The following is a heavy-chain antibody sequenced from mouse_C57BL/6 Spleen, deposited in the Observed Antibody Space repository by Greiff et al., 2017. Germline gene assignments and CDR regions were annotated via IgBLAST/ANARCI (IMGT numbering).Heavy chain of an antibody. J-gene: IGHJ2*01. D-gene: IGHD2-1*01. CDR3: ARNYGNYGGYYFDY. Sequence: QVQLQQPGAELVKPGASVKMSCKASGYTFTSYWITWVKQRPGQGLEWIGDIYPGSGSTNYNEKFKSKATLTVDTSSSTAYMQLSSLTSEDSAVYYCARNYGNYGGYYFDYWGQGTTRTVSS. CDR1: GYTFTSYW. CDR2: IYPGSGST. V-gene: IGHV1-55*01.